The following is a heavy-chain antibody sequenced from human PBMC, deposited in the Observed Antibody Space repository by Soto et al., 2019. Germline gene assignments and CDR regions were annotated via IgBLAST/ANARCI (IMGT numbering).Heavy chain of an antibody. CDR2: IKKDGSEK. V-gene: IGHV3-7*01. CDR3: VAVSGWLPDF. Sequence: EVQLVESGGGLVQPRGSLRLSCAASGFSFSTYWMNWVRQAPGKGLEWVAIIKKDGSEKLYVDSVKGRFTISRDNARNSLYLEMNSLRAEDTAVYYCVAVSGWLPDFWGQGTLVTVSS. D-gene: IGHD6-19*01. J-gene: IGHJ4*02. CDR1: GFSFSTYW.